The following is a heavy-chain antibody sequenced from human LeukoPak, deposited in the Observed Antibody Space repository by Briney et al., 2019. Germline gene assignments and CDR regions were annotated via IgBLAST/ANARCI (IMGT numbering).Heavy chain of an antibody. CDR3: ARHERDEDIVVVPAAIVSGWYGPLDY. CDR2: INHSGST. CDR1: GGSFSGYY. J-gene: IGHJ4*02. D-gene: IGHD2-2*02. V-gene: IGHV4-34*01. Sequence: PSETLSLTCAVYGGSFSGYYWSWIRQPPGKGLEWIGEINHSGSTNYNPSLKSRVTISVDTSKNQFSLKLSSVTAADTAVYYCARHERDEDIVVVPAAIVSGWYGPLDYWGQGTLVTVSS.